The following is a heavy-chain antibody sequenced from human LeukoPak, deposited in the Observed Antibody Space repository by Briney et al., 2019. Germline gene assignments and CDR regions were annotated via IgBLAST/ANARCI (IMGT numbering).Heavy chain of an antibody. Sequence: GGSLRLSCAASRFTVSSNYMSWVRQAPGKGLEWVSSISSSSSYIYYADSVKGRFTISRDNAKNSLYLQMNSLRAEDTAVYYCARDSFVVVTAIPYYYGMDVWGQGTTVTVSS. D-gene: IGHD2-21*02. J-gene: IGHJ6*02. CDR1: RFTVSSNY. CDR2: ISSSSSYI. V-gene: IGHV3-21*01. CDR3: ARDSFVVVTAIPYYYGMDV.